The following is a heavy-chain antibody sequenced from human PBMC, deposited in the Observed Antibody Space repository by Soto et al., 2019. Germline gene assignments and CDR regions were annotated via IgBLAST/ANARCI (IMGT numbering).Heavy chain of an antibody. V-gene: IGHV4-59*13. CDR1: GGSISNYY. D-gene: IGHD6-13*01. Sequence: QVQLQESGPGLVKPSETLSLTCTVSGGSISNYYWSWIRQPPGKGLEWIGYIYYSGSTNYNPSLKSRVTTSVATSKNQFSLKLRSVTAADTAVYYCARVRVRGIAAAGARGWFDPWGQGTLVTVSS. J-gene: IGHJ5*02. CDR2: IYYSGST. CDR3: ARVRVRGIAAAGARGWFDP.